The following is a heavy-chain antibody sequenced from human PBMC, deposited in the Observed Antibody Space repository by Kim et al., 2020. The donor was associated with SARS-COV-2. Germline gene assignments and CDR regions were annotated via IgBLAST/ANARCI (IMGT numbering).Heavy chain of an antibody. V-gene: IGHV3-48*02. D-gene: IGHD2-2*03. CDR3: ARDMDIVVVPAAKSFDP. J-gene: IGHJ5*02. Sequence: VKGRFTISRDNAKNSLYLQMNSLRDEDTAVYYCARDMDIVVVPAAKSFDPWGQGTLVTVSS.